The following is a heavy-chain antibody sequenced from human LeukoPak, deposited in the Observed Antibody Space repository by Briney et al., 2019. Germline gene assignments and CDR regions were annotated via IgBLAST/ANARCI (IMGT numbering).Heavy chain of an antibody. J-gene: IGHJ4*02. CDR1: GGSFSGYY. Sequence: SETLSLTCAVYGGSFSGYYWSWLRQPPGKWLEWIGEINHSGSTNYNPSLKSRVTISVDTSKNQFSLKLSSVTAADTAVYYCARAGGYSYGYRYGGQGTLVTVSA. V-gene: IGHV4-34*01. CDR3: ARAGGYSYGYRY. CDR2: INHSGST. D-gene: IGHD5-18*01.